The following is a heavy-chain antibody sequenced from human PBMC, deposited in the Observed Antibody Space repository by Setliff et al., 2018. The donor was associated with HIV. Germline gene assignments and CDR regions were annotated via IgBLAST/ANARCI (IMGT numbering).Heavy chain of an antibody. CDR2: ISGGDIGT. Sequence: GGSLRLSCAASGFTFNYYAMSWVRQAPGKGLEWVSSISGGDIGTFYADSVKGRFTISRDNAKNTLYLQMSSLRAEDTAIYYCGRDLSGYSDYWGQGTPVTVSS. CDR1: GFTFNYYA. CDR3: GRDLSGYSDY. V-gene: IGHV3-23*01. D-gene: IGHD3-22*01. J-gene: IGHJ4*02.